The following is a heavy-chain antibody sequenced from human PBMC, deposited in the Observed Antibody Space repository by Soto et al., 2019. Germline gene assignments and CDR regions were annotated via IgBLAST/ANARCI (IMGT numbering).Heavy chain of an antibody. CDR1: GFTVSSNY. Sequence: EVQLVESGGGLVQPGGSLRLSCAASGFTVSSNYMSWVRQAPGKGLEWVSVIYSGGSTYYADSVKGRFTISRDNSKNTLYLQMNSLRAEDTAVYYCASPGIAARPLSYYYYMDVWGKGTTVTVSS. CDR3: ASPGIAARPLSYYYYMDV. V-gene: IGHV3-66*01. J-gene: IGHJ6*03. CDR2: IYSGGST. D-gene: IGHD6-6*01.